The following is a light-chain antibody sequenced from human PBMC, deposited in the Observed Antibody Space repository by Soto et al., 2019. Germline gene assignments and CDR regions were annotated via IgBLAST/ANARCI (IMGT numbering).Light chain of an antibody. J-gene: IGLJ3*02. Sequence: QSVLTQPPSASGTPGQRVTISCSGSRSNIGNNAVTWYQQFPGTAPKLLIYNNNQRPSGVLDRFSGSKSGTEASLSISGLQSEDEADYYCATWDDSLNARGVFGGGTKLTVL. CDR2: NNN. CDR1: RSNIGNNA. CDR3: ATWDDSLNARGV. V-gene: IGLV1-44*01.